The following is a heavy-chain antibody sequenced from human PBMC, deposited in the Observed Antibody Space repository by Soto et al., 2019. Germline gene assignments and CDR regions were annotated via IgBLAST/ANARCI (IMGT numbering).Heavy chain of an antibody. V-gene: IGHV3-23*01. CDR3: AKPKLYCSSTSCYDY. J-gene: IGHJ4*02. CDR2: VSGSGNST. CDR1: VFSFSDHA. D-gene: IGHD2-2*01. Sequence: VGSLRLSCAASVFSFSDHAMTWVRQAPGKGLEWVSVVSGSGNSTYYADSVKGRFTISRDNSNNTLYLQMNSLRAEDTAIYYCAKPKLYCSSTSCYDYWGQGTLGTVSS.